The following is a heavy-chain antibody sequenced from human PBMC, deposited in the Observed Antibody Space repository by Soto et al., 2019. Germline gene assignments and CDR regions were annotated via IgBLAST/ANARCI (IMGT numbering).Heavy chain of an antibody. CDR2: IYHSGST. D-gene: IGHD3-10*01. Sequence: SETLSLTCAISGGSITSSNWWSWVRQPPGKGLEWIGEIYHSGSTNYNPSLESRLTISVDKSKNQFSLNLASVTAADTAIYYCARGPGTMAKIDYWGQGTLVTVSS. CDR3: ARGPGTMAKIDY. V-gene: IGHV4-4*02. CDR1: GGSITSSNW. J-gene: IGHJ4*02.